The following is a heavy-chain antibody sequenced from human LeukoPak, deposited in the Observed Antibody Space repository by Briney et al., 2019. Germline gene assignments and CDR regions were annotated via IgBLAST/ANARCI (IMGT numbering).Heavy chain of an antibody. CDR3: AKRATGTYYYYYMDV. D-gene: IGHD1-1*01. CDR2: ILYDGSNK. Sequence: GGSLRLSCAASGFTFSSYAMYWVRQAPGKGLQWVATILYDGSNKYYVDSVKGRFTISRDNSKNTLYLQMNSLRAEDTAVYYCAKRATGTYYYYYMDVWGKGTTVTISS. CDR1: GFTFSSYA. J-gene: IGHJ6*03. V-gene: IGHV3-30*18.